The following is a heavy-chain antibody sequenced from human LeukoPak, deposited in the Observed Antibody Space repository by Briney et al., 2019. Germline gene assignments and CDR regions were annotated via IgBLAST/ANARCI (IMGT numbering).Heavy chain of an antibody. CDR3: ARHPGALRAFDI. D-gene: IGHD3-10*01. CDR1: GGSISSYY. Sequence: SETLSLTCTVSGGSISSYYWSWIRQPPGKGLEWMGYIYYSGTTNYNPSLKSRVTISVDTSKNQFSLKLSSVIAADTAVYYCARHPGALRAFDIWGQGTMVTVSS. J-gene: IGHJ3*02. V-gene: IGHV4-59*08. CDR2: IYYSGTT.